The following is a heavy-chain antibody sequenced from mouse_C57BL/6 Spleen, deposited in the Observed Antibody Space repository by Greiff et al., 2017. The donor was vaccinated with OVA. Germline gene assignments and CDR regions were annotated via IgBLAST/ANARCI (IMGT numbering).Heavy chain of an antibody. CDR1: GYSITSGYY. V-gene: IGHV3-6*01. D-gene: IGHD2-3*01. CDR3: ATDGYYVGFAY. CDR2: ISYDGSN. Sequence: ESGPGLVKPSQSLSLTCSVTGYSITSGYYWNWIRQFPGNKLEWMGYISYDGSNNYNPSLKNRISITRDTSKNQFFLKLNSVTTEDTATYYCATDGYYVGFAYWGQGTLVTVSA. J-gene: IGHJ3*01.